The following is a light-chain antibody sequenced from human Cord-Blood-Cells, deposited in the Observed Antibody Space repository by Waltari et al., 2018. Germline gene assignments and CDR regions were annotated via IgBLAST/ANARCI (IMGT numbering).Light chain of an antibody. J-gene: IGKJ3*01. Sequence: DIQMTQSPSTLSASVGDRVTITCRASQSISSWLAWYQQKPGKAPKLLIYKASSLESGVPSRFSCSGSGTEFTLTISRLQPDDFATYYCQQYNSYSGFAFGPGTKVDI. CDR3: QQYNSYSGFA. V-gene: IGKV1-5*03. CDR2: KAS. CDR1: QSISSW.